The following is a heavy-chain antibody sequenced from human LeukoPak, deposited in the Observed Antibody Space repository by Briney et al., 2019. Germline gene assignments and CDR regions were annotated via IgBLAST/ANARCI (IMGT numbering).Heavy chain of an antibody. J-gene: IGHJ3*02. CDR2: NYPGESDT. D-gene: IGHD2-21*01. V-gene: IGHV5-51*01. CDR3: ARFPNSHSDAFDI. Sequence: GEPLNFPCKGSGYRFTSYWIGWVRQMPGKGLEWMGINYPGESDTRYSPSFQGQVTISADKSISTAYLQWSSLKASDTAMYYCARFPNSHSDAFDIWGQGTMVTVSS. CDR1: GYRFTSYW.